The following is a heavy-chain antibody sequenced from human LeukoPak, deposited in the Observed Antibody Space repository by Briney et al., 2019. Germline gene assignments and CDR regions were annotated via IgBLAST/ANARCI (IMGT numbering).Heavy chain of an antibody. CDR3: AKGSLSGDYIPAIDNYFDH. V-gene: IGHV3-23*01. D-gene: IGHD4-17*01. J-gene: IGHJ4*02. Sequence: GGSLRLSCAASGFTFSSYAMSWVRQAPGKGLEWVSSLSASGSSTSYADSVKGRVTISRDNSKNMLYLQMNSLRADDTAVYYCAKGSLSGDYIPAIDNYFDHWGQGTLVTVSS. CDR1: GFTFSSYA. CDR2: LSASGSST.